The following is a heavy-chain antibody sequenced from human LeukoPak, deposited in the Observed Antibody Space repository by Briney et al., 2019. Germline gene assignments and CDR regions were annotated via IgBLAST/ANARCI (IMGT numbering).Heavy chain of an antibody. CDR2: SDPEDGER. Sequence: ASVKVSCKVSGKTLSDLSIHWLRQPPGKGLEWLGGSDPEDGERIYAQMFQGRVTMTEDTSIDTAYMELSSLRSEDTAVYYCVTGFTTMAVDYFGHWGQGTLVTVSP. V-gene: IGHV1-24*01. CDR1: GKTLSDLS. D-gene: IGHD5-18*01. CDR3: VTGFTTMAVDYFGH. J-gene: IGHJ4*02.